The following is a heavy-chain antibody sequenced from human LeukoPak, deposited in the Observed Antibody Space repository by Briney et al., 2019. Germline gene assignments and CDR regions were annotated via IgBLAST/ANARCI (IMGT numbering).Heavy chain of an antibody. CDR3: ARRDYYDSMGI. CDR1: GFTFSSYE. D-gene: IGHD3-22*01. J-gene: IGHJ3*02. CDR2: IRSSGSTI. V-gene: IGHV3-48*03. Sequence: GGSLRLSCSASGFTFSSYEIIWVRQAPPKGLKWVSYIRSSGSTIYYADSVKGRFTISRDNAKNSLYLQMNSLRAEDTAVYYCARRDYYDSMGIWGQGTMVTVSS.